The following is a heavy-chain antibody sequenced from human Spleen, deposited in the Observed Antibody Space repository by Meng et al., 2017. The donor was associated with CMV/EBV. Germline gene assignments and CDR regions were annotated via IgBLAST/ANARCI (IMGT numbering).Heavy chain of an antibody. V-gene: IGHV4-59*01. CDR1: GGSISSYY. Sequence: SETLSLTCTVSGGSISSYYWSWIRQPPGKGLEWIGYIYYSGNTNYNPSLKNRVTISLGTAKSQFTLKLRSVTAADTAFYYCARNYCSSGGCFKYSDNWFDPWGQGTLVTVSS. CDR3: ARNYCSSGGCFKYSDNWFDP. J-gene: IGHJ5*02. D-gene: IGHD2-15*01. CDR2: IYYSGNT.